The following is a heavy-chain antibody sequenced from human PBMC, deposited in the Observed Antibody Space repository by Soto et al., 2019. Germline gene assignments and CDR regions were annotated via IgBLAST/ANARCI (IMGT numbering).Heavy chain of an antibody. CDR3: AREDWSLTGDLPVDAFDI. J-gene: IGHJ3*02. V-gene: IGHV3-48*04. CDR2: ISSSSSTI. D-gene: IGHD7-27*01. Sequence: GGSLRLSCAASGFTFSSYSMNWVRQAPGKGLEWVSYISSSSSTIYYADSVKGRFTISRDNAKNSLYLQMNSLRAEDTAVYYCAREDWSLTGDLPVDAFDIWGQGTMVTVSS. CDR1: GFTFSSYS.